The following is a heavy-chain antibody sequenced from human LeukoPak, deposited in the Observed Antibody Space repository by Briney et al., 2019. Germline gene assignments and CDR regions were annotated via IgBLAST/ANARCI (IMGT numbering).Heavy chain of an antibody. J-gene: IGHJ3*02. D-gene: IGHD6-13*01. CDR1: GYTFTSYD. V-gene: IGHV1-8*01. Sequence: ASVKVSCKASGYTFTSYDINWVRQATGQGLEWMGWMNPNSGNTGYAQKFQGRVTMTRNTSISTAYMELSSLRSEDTAVYYCATSRPGYSSSRFNPIGDAFDIWGQGTMVTVSS. CDR3: ATSRPGYSSSRFNPIGDAFDI. CDR2: MNPNSGNT.